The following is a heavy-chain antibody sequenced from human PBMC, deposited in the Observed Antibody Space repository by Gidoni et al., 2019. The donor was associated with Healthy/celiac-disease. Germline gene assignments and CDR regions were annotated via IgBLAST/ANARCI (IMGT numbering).Heavy chain of an antibody. CDR1: GFTVSSIY. D-gene: IGHD6-25*01. CDR3: ARGGAIAADSAFDI. Sequence: EVQLVESGGGLVQPGGSLRLSCAASGFTVSSIYMSWVRQAPGKGVEWVSVIYSGGSTYYADSGKGRFTISRHNSKNTLYLQMNSLRAEDTAVYYCARGGAIAADSAFDIWGQGTMVTVSS. V-gene: IGHV3-53*04. CDR2: IYSGGST. J-gene: IGHJ3*02.